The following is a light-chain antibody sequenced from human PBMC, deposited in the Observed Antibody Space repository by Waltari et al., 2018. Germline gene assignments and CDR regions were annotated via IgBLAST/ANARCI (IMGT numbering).Light chain of an antibody. V-gene: IGLV2-14*01. J-gene: IGLJ6*01. CDR3: SSFSSSQSSI. CDR2: EVS. CDR1: SNDIGAYNY. Sequence: SALTQPASVSGSPGQSITISCAGTSNDIGAYNYVSWYQKFPGKAPKRLIFEVSKRPSGVSYRFSASKSGNAASLTISGLQPEDEADYYCSSFSSSQSSIFGSGTTVTVL.